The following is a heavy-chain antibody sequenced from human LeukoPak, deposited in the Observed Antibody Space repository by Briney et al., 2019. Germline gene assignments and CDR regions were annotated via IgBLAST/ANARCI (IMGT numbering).Heavy chain of an antibody. V-gene: IGHV4-59*01. CDR3: AREGAYSDRGAEY. Sequence: SETLSLTCTVSRGSMSTYYWSWIRQPPGKGLEWIGYVYYSGSTKYNPSLKTRVTMSVDTSKNQFSLKLSSVTAADTAMYYCAREGAYSDRGAEYWGQGTLVTVSS. D-gene: IGHD1-26*01. CDR2: VYYSGST. J-gene: IGHJ4*02. CDR1: RGSMSTYY.